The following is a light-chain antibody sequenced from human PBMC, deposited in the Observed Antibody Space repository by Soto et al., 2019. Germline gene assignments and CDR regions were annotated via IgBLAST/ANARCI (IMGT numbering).Light chain of an antibody. V-gene: IGKV3-20*01. CDR2: ATS. CDR1: QSVSSNY. CDR3: QQYGDCNSPRYS. Sequence: EIVLTQSPGTLSLSPGDRVTLSCRASQSVSSNYLAWYQQKPGQAPRLVIYATSSRATGIPDRFSGSGSGTDFTLTISRLEPEDFAMYYCQQYGDCNSPRYSFGQGTRLEI. J-gene: IGKJ2*03.